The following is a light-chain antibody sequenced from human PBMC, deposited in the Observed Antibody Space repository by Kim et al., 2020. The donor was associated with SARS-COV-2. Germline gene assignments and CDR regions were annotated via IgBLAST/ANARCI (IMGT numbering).Light chain of an antibody. Sequence: SSSVRSRFPISCRASQTVCTSLNCSLQLPGKAPKLLIYAVSSLQSGLPARFSGSGSGTDFPLTISSLQPEDFAIYYCQQSHGFPYSFGQGTNLEI. CDR2: AVS. V-gene: IGKV1-39*01. CDR3: QQSHGFPYS. CDR1: QTVCTS. J-gene: IGKJ2*03.